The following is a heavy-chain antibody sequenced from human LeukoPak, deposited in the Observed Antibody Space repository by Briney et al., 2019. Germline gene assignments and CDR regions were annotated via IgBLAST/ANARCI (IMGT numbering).Heavy chain of an antibody. Sequence: GASVNVSCKASGYTFTSYGISWVRQAPGQGLEWMGWISAYNGNTNYAQKLQGRVTMTTDTSTSTAYMELRSLRSDDTAVYYCARDAGSIAAAGSLSDYWGQGTLVTVSS. J-gene: IGHJ4*02. CDR1: GYTFTSYG. D-gene: IGHD6-13*01. V-gene: IGHV1-18*01. CDR3: ARDAGSIAAAGSLSDY. CDR2: ISAYNGNT.